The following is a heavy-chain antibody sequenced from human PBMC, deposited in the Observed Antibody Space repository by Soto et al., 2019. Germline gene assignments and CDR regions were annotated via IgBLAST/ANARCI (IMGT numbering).Heavy chain of an antibody. CDR2: IWYDGSNK. J-gene: IGHJ6*02. Sequence: QVQLVESGGGVVQPGRSLRLSCAASGFTFSSYGMHWVRQAPGKGLEWVAVIWYDGSNKYYADSVKGRFTISRDNSKNTLYLQMNSLIAEDTAVYYCAREPVPYYYYGMDVWGQGTTVTVSS. CDR3: AREPVPYYYYGMDV. D-gene: IGHD2-2*01. V-gene: IGHV3-33*01. CDR1: GFTFSSYG.